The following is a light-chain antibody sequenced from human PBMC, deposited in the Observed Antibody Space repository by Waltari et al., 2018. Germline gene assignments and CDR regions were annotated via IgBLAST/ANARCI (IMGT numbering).Light chain of an antibody. CDR3: LQTNTIFSLA. CDR1: RGISTW. J-gene: IGKJ4*01. V-gene: IGKV1D-12*01. CDR2: GAS. Sequence: DIQMTQSPPYVSASVGDTVTITCRASRGISTWLAWYQQKPGEAPKLLIYGASSLQSGVPSRFSDSGFGTDFTLTINSLQPEDFATYYCLQTNTIFSLAFGGGTKVET.